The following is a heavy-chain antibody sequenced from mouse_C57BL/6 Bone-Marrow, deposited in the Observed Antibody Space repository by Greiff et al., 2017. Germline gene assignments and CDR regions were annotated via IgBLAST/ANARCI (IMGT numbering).Heavy chain of an antibody. J-gene: IGHJ3*01. CDR3: GLYDYDGAWFAY. CDR1: GFNIKNTY. Sequence: EVQLQQSVAELVRPGASVKLSCTASGFNIKNTYMHWVKQRPEQGLEWIGRIDPANGNTKYAPKFQGKATITADTSSKTAYLQLSSLTSEDTAIYYCGLYDYDGAWFAYWGQGTLVTVSA. D-gene: IGHD2-4*01. CDR2: IDPANGNT. V-gene: IGHV14-3*01.